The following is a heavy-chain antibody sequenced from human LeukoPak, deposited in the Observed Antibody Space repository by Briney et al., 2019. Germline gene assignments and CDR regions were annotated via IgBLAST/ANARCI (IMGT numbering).Heavy chain of an antibody. V-gene: IGHV4-4*07. CDR3: TRDTGTTGEVKFDP. Sequence: PSETLSLTCTVSGNSFGDYYWSWIRQPAGKGLEWIGRIYTSGSTTYNPSLKSRVTMSVDPSKSQFSLNLMSVTAADTAVYYCTRDTGTTGEVKFDPWGQGTLVTVSS. CDR2: IYTSGST. CDR1: GNSFGDYY. D-gene: IGHD4-17*01. J-gene: IGHJ5*02.